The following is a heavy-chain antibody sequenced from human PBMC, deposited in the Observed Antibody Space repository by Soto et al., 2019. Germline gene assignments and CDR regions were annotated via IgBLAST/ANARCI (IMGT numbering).Heavy chain of an antibody. V-gene: IGHV1-69*05. CDR1: GGTFSSYA. CDR2: IIPIFGTA. D-gene: IGHD3-22*01. Sequence: SVKVSCKASGGTFSSYAISWVRQAPGQGLEWMGGIIPIFGTANYADSVKGRFTISRDNSKNTLYLQMNSLRAEDTAVYYCARDRSMIVVVPGYWGQGTLVTVSS. J-gene: IGHJ4*02. CDR3: ARDRSMIVVVPGY.